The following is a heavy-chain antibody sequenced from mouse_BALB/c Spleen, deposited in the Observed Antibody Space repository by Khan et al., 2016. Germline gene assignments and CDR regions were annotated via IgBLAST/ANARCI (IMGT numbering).Heavy chain of an antibody. D-gene: IGHD1-2*01. CDR3: WLLL. J-gene: IGHJ2*01. CDR1: GFTFSNYW. CDR2: IRLKSDEYVT. Sequence: EVKLEESGGGLVQPGGSMKLSCVASGFTFSNYWMNWVRQSPEKGLEWVDEIRLKSDEYVTHYAESVKGRFTISRDDSKSSVYLQMNNLRAEDTGIYYCWLLLWGQGTTLTFSS. V-gene: IGHV6-6*02.